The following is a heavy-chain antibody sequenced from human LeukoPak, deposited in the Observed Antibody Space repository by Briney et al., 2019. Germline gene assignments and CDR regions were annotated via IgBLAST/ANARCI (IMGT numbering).Heavy chain of an antibody. V-gene: IGHV3-53*01. Sequence: GGSLRLSCAASGFTVSSNYMNWVRQAPGRGLEWVSIIYSGGSTYYANSVKGRFTISRDNSKNTLYLQLNSLRAEDTAVYYCAREIKSLGDDYSEYVPKSAYYYYMDVWGKGTTVTVSS. CDR2: IYSGGST. CDR3: AREIKSLGDDYSEYVPKSAYYYYMDV. J-gene: IGHJ6*03. CDR1: GFTVSSNY. D-gene: IGHD4-17*01.